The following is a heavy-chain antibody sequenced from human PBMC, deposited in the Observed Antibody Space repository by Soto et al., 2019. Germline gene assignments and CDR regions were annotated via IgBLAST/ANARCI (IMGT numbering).Heavy chain of an antibody. D-gene: IGHD2-2*01. Sequence: SSETLSLTCTVSGGSISSGDYYWSWIRQPPGKGLEWIGYIYYSGSTYYNPSLKSRVTISVDTSKNQFSLKLSSVTAADTAVYYCARAKDIVVVPAVWFDPWGQGTLVTVS. J-gene: IGHJ5*02. V-gene: IGHV4-30-4*01. CDR2: IYYSGST. CDR3: ARAKDIVVVPAVWFDP. CDR1: GGSISSGDYY.